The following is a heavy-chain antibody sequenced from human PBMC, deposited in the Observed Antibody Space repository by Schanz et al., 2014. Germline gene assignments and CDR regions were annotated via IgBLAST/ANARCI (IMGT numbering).Heavy chain of an antibody. CDR2: IWYDGNNK. Sequence: VQLLESGGGLVQPGGSLRLSCAASGFTFSAYGMHWVRQAPGKGLEWVAVIWYDGNNKYYADSVRGRFTLSRDNSKNTVYLQMNSLRAEDTALYFCATDYSGGGCHIWGQGTMVTVSS. CDR1: GFTFSAYG. CDR3: ATDYSGGGCHI. D-gene: IGHD6-19*01. J-gene: IGHJ3*02. V-gene: IGHV3-30*02.